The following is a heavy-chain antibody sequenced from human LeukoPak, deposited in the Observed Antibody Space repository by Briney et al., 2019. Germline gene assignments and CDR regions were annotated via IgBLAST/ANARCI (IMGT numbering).Heavy chain of an antibody. V-gene: IGHV4-59*01. Sequence: SETLSLTCTVAGCSISSYYWSWVRQPPGKGLEWIGYIFYSGSTNYNPSRRNGFTISVDTSKSQFSLNLGSVTAADTAVYYCASEKRSGWYGGDFDYWGQGTLVTVSS. D-gene: IGHD6-19*01. CDR1: GCSISSYY. J-gene: IGHJ4*02. CDR2: IFYSGST. CDR3: ASEKRSGWYGGDFDY.